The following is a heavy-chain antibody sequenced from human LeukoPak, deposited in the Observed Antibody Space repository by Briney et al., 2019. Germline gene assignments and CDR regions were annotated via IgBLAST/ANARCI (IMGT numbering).Heavy chain of an antibody. CDR3: ARRVKCSGWYGGTFDY. D-gene: IGHD6-19*01. Sequence: SHTLSLTCTVSGRSISSYYRSWIRQPPGKGLEWSGYIYYSGSTKHHPSLKSRVTISVDPSKNQFSLKLSSVTAADTAVYYCARRVKCSGWYGGTFDYWGQGTLVTVSS. J-gene: IGHJ4*02. CDR2: IYYSGST. CDR1: GRSISSYY. V-gene: IGHV4-59*07.